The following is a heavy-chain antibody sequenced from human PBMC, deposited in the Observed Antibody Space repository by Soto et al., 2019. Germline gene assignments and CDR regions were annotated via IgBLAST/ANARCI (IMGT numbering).Heavy chain of an antibody. D-gene: IGHD6-13*01. CDR1: GGSISSSSYY. CDR2: IYYSGST. J-gene: IGHJ6*02. CDR3: ARWAAAGTKRGAYYYYGMDV. Sequence: QLQLQESGPGLVKPSETLSLTCTVSGGSISSSSYYWGWIRQPPGKGLEWIGSIYYSGSTYYNPSLKSRVTISVDTSKNLFSLKLSSVTAADTAVYYCARWAAAGTKRGAYYYYGMDVWGQGTTVTVSS. V-gene: IGHV4-39*01.